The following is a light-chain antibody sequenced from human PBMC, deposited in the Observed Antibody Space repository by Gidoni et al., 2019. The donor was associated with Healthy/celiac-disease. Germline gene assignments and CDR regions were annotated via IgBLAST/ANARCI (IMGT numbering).Light chain of an antibody. CDR3: QQSYSTPDT. CDR1: QSISSY. V-gene: IGKV1-39*01. CDR2: AAS. J-gene: IGKJ2*01. Sequence: DIQMIQSPSSLSASVGDRVTITCRASQSISSYLNWYQQKPGKAPKLLIYAASSLQSGVPSRFSGSGSGTDFTLTISRLQPEDFATYYCQQSYSTPDTFGQGTKLEIK.